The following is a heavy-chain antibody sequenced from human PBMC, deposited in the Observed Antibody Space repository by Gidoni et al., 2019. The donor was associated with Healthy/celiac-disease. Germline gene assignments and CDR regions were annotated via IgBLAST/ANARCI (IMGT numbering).Heavy chain of an antibody. Sequence: EVQLVESGGGLVKPGGSLRLSCAASGFTFSSYSSNWVRQAPGKGLEWVSSISSSGSTIYYADSVKGRFTISRDNAKNSLYLQMNSLRAEDTAVYYCASHPKMGSGSYYVDYWGQGTLVTVSS. D-gene: IGHD3-10*01. CDR2: ISSSGSTI. CDR3: ASHPKMGSGSYYVDY. CDR1: GFTFSSYS. V-gene: IGHV3-21*01. J-gene: IGHJ4*02.